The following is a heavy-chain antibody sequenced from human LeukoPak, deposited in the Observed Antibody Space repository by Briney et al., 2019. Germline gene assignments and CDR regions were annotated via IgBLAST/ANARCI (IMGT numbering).Heavy chain of an antibody. CDR2: ISGTGNSP. CDR1: GFTFNIYA. J-gene: IGHJ3*02. CDR3: AKAGGAFDI. Sequence: GGSLRLSCAASGFTFNIYAMSWVRQAPGKGLEWVSAISGTGNSPYYADSVKGRFTISRDNSKNTLYLQMNSLRAEDTAVYYCAKAGGAFDIWGQGTMVTVSS. D-gene: IGHD1-14*01. V-gene: IGHV3-23*01.